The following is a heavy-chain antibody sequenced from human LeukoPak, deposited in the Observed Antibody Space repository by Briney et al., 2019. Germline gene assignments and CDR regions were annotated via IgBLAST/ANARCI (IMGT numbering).Heavy chain of an antibody. CDR3: ARHQLLHHYGIDV. CDR1: GGSISSGGYY. Sequence: SETLSLTCTVSGGSISSGGYYWSWIRQHPGKGLEWIGYIYYSGSTYYNPSLKSRVTISVDTSKSQFSLKLSSVTAADTAVYYCARHQLLHHYGIDVWGQGTTVTVSS. J-gene: IGHJ6*02. D-gene: IGHD2-2*01. V-gene: IGHV4-31*03. CDR2: IYYSGST.